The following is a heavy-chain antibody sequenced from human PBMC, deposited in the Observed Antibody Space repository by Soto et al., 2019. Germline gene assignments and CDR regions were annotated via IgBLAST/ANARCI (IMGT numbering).Heavy chain of an antibody. Sequence: DAVQVSCKACGYTFTSYYMHWVRQAPGQELEWMGIINPSGGSTSYAQKFQGRVTMTRDTSTSTVYMELSSLRSEDTAGYYCARAHGGIAADGHYYDYGRSVWG. V-gene: IGHV1-46*01. CDR3: ARAHGGIAADGHYYDYGRSV. D-gene: IGHD6-13*01. CDR2: INPSGGST. J-gene: IGHJ6*01. CDR1: GYTFTSYY.